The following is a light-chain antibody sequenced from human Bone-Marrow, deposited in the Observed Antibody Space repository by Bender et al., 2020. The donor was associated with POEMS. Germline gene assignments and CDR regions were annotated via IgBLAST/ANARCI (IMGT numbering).Light chain of an antibody. CDR3: QAWDSGTVV. J-gene: IGLJ2*01. V-gene: IGLV3-1*01. CDR1: KLGDKY. CDR2: QDK. Sequence: SSVLTQPPSVSVVPGQTASITCSGDKLGDKYACWYQQKSGQSPVLVIYQDKKRPSGIPERFSGSNSGNTATLTISGTQAVDEADYYCQAWDSGTVVFGGGTKVTVL.